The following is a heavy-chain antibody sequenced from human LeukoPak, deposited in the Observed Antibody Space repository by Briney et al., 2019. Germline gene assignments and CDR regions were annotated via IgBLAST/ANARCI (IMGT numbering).Heavy chain of an antibody. Sequence: SETLSLTCAVYGGSFSGYYWSWIRQPPGKGPEWIGEINHSGSTNYNPSLKSRVTISVDTSKNQFSLKLSSVTAADTAVYYCARVMITMVRGVIIIGGSGWFDPWGQGTLVTVSS. V-gene: IGHV4-34*01. CDR3: ARVMITMVRGVIIIGGSGWFDP. J-gene: IGHJ5*02. D-gene: IGHD3-10*01. CDR2: INHSGST. CDR1: GGSFSGYY.